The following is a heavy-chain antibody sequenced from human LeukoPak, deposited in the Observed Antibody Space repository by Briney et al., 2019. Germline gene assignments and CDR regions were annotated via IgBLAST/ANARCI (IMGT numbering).Heavy chain of an antibody. D-gene: IGHD5-18*01. V-gene: IGHV3-74*01. Sequence: QPGGSWRLSCAASGLTLSGYGMHGVGQAPGKGLFWVSRINGDASSTSYADSVKGRFTISRDNAKSTLYLQMNSLRVEDTAVYYCARARGNTYGYFEYWGQGTLVTVSS. J-gene: IGHJ4*02. CDR2: INGDASST. CDR1: GLTLSGYG. CDR3: ARARGNTYGYFEY.